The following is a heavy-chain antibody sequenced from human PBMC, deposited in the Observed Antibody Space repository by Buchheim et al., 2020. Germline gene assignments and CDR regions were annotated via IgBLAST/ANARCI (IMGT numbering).Heavy chain of an antibody. D-gene: IGHD2-21*02. CDR3: ARGTALRLWYFDL. J-gene: IGHJ2*01. CDR2: IYYSGST. CDR1: GGSVSSGSYY. Sequence: QVQLQESGPGLVKPSETLSLTCTVSGGSVSSGSYYWSWIRQPPGKGLEWIGYIYYSGSTNYNPSLKSRVTISVDTSKNKFSLKLSSVTAADTAVYYCARGTALRLWYFDLWGRGTL. V-gene: IGHV4-61*01.